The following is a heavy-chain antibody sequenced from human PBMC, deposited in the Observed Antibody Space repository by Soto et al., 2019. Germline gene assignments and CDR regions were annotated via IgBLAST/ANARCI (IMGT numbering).Heavy chain of an antibody. Sequence: SGPTLVKPTQTLTLTCTFSGFSLSTSGVGVGWIRQPPGKALEWLALIYWDDDKRYSPSLKSRLTITKDTSKNQVVLTMTNMDPVDTATYYCAHRRRGYDFWSGYNDAFDIWGQGTMVTVSS. CDR1: GFSLSTSGVG. CDR2: IYWDDDK. V-gene: IGHV2-5*02. CDR3: AHRRRGYDFWSGYNDAFDI. J-gene: IGHJ3*02. D-gene: IGHD3-3*01.